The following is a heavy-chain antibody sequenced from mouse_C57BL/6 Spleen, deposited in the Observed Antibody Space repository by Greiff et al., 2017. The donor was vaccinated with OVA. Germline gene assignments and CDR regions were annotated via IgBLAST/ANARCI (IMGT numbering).Heavy chain of an antibody. Sequence: EVNVVESGEGLVKPGGSLKLSCAASGFTFSSYAMSWVRQTPEKRLEWVAYISSGGDYIYYADTVKGRFTISRDNARNTLYLQMSSLKSEDTAMYYCTRGTGNFDYWGQGTTLTVSS. CDR1: GFTFSSYA. CDR3: TRGTGNFDY. V-gene: IGHV5-9-1*02. J-gene: IGHJ2*01. D-gene: IGHD4-1*01. CDR2: ISSGGDYI.